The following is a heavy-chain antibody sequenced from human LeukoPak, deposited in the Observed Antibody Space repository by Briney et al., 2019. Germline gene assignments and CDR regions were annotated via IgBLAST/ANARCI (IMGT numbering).Heavy chain of an antibody. CDR1: GFTVSSNE. D-gene: IGHD6-6*01. CDR2: MRQDGSET. V-gene: IGHV3-7*01. Sequence: GGSLRLSCAASGFTVSSNEMSWVRQTPGKGLEWVANMRQDGSETHYVDSLKGRFTVSRDNAKNSLYLQMNSLRAEDTAVYYCARIGYSSSSYDYWGQGTLVTVSS. J-gene: IGHJ4*02. CDR3: ARIGYSSSSYDY.